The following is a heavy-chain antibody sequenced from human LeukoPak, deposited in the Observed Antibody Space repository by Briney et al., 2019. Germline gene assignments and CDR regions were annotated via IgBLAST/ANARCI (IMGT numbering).Heavy chain of an antibody. CDR1: GYTFTGYY. CDR3: ARDLRIAAAGENWFDP. J-gene: IGHJ5*02. Sequence: ASVKVSCKASGYTFTGYYMDWVRQAPGQGVEWMGRINPNSGGTNYAQKLQGRVTMTRDRSKSTAYMELSRLTSDDTAVYYCARDLRIAAAGENWFDPWGQGTLVTVSS. V-gene: IGHV1-2*06. D-gene: IGHD6-13*01. CDR2: INPNSGGT.